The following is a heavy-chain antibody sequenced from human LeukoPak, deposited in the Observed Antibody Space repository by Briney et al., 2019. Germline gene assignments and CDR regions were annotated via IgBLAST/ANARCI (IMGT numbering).Heavy chain of an antibody. CDR1: GFTFSRYA. CDR3: AKSTAGLYSD. CDR2: ISGSGGNT. J-gene: IGHJ4*02. V-gene: IGHV3-23*01. D-gene: IGHD2-21*01. Sequence: PGGSLRLSCAASGFTFSRYAMSWVRQAPGKGLEWVSAISGSGGNTYYADSVKGRFTISRDNSKNMLYLQMNSLRAEDTAVYYCAKSTAGLYSDWGQGTLVTVSS.